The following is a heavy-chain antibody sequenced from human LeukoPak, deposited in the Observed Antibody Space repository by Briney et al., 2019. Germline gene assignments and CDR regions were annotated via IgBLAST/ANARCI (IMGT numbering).Heavy chain of an antibody. V-gene: IGHV4-39*07. Sequence: SETLSLTCTVSGGSISSSSYYWGWIRQPPGKGLEWIGSIYYSGSTYYNPSLKSRVTISVDTSKNQFSLKLSSVTAADTAVYYCARDLRASGIVGAIGTHDAFDIWGQGTMVTVSS. J-gene: IGHJ3*02. CDR1: GGSISSSSYY. CDR3: ARDLRASGIVGAIGTHDAFDI. CDR2: IYYSGST. D-gene: IGHD1-26*01.